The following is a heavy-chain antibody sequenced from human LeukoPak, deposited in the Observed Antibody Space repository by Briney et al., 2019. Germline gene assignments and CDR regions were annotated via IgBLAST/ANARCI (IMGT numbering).Heavy chain of an antibody. Sequence: PSETLSLTCAVSGYSISSGYYWGWIRQPPGKGLEWIGSIYHSGSTCYNPSLKSRVTISVDTSKNQFSLKLSSVTAADTAVYYCARLHQGNSDYWGQGTLVTVSS. CDR3: ARLHQGNSDY. CDR2: IYHSGST. CDR1: GYSISSGYY. D-gene: IGHD2-2*01. V-gene: IGHV4-38-2*01. J-gene: IGHJ4*02.